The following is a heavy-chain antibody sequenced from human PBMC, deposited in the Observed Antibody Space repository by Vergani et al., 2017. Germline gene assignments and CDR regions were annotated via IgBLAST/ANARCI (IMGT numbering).Heavy chain of an antibody. Sequence: QVQLVESGGSVVQPGGSLRLSCVASGFMFRNYGMHWVRQAQGKGLEWVAFIRNDGSNQDYVDSVKGRVTISRDNSKNILYLQMNSLRAEDTAVYYCAKXRYYDTRGYSSLDYWGQGTQVTVSS. CDR1: GFMFRNYG. J-gene: IGHJ4*02. D-gene: IGHD3-22*01. CDR2: IRNDGSNQ. V-gene: IGHV3-30*02. CDR3: AKXRYYDTRGYSSLDY.